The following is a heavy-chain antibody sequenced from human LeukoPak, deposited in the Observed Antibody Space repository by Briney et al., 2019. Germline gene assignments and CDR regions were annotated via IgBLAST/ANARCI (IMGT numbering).Heavy chain of an antibody. D-gene: IGHD1-26*01. V-gene: IGHV1-18*01. CDR2: ISAYNGNT. CDR1: GYTFTSYG. J-gene: IGHJ4*02. CDR3: AREQFPAKRGATPFDY. Sequence: GASVKVSCKASGYTFTSYGISWVRQAPGQGLEWMGWISAYNGNTNYAQKLQGRVTMTTDTSTSTAYMELSRLRSDDTAVYYCAREQFPAKRGATPFDYWGQGTLVTVSS.